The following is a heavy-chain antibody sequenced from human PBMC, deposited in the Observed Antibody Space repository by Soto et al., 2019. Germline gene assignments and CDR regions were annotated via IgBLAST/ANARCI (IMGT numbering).Heavy chain of an antibody. CDR2: INHSGST. J-gene: IGHJ4*02. D-gene: IGHD2-21*01. V-gene: IGHV4-34*01. Sequence: SETLSLTCAVYGGSFSGYYWSWIRQPPGKGLEWIGEINHSGSTRYNPSLKSRVTISVDTSKNQFSLKLSSVTAADTAVYYCARGLYVTYCGGDCYSYYFDYWGQGTLVTXSS. CDR1: GGSFSGYY. CDR3: ARGLYVTYCGGDCYSYYFDY.